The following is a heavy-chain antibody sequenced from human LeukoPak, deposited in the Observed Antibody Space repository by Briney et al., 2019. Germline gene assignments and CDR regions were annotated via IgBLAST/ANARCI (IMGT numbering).Heavy chain of an antibody. D-gene: IGHD1-7*01. CDR1: GFTFSSYA. CDR2: ISYDGSNK. V-gene: IGHV3-30*03. CDR3: ASGGNTFRIYYFDY. J-gene: IGHJ4*02. Sequence: GGSLRLSCAASGFTFSSYAMHWVRQAPGKGLEWVAVISYDGSNKYYADSVKGRFTISRGNSKNTLYLQMNSLRAEDTAVYYCASGGNTFRIYYFDYWGQGTLVTVSS.